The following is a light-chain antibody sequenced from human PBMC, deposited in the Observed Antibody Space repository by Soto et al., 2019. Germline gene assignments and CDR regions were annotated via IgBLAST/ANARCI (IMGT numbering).Light chain of an antibody. J-gene: IGKJ2*01. CDR2: GAS. Sequence: EVVLTQSPATLSVSPGERATLSCRASQTVSRSLAWYQQKPGQAPRLLIYGASMRATGVPDRFSGSGSGTDFNLNISSLQSEDFAVYYCQQYIDWPPYTFGQGTKVEIK. CDR1: QTVSRS. V-gene: IGKV3-15*01. CDR3: QQYIDWPPYT.